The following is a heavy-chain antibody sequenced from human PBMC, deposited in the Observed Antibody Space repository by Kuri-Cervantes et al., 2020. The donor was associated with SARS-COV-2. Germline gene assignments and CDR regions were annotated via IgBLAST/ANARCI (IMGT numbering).Heavy chain of an antibody. Sequence: SCTVSGGSISSYYWSWIRQPPGKGLEWIGYIYYSGSTNYNPSLKSRVTISVDTSKNQFSLKLSSVTAADTAVYYCARSYSGSYRGNAFDIWGQGTMVTVSS. CDR1: GGSISSYY. V-gene: IGHV4-59*01. CDR3: ARSYSGSYRGNAFDI. D-gene: IGHD1-26*01. CDR2: IYYSGST. J-gene: IGHJ3*02.